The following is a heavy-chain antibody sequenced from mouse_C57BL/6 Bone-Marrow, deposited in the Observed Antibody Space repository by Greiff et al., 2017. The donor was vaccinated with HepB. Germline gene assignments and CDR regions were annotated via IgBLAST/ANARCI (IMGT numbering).Heavy chain of an antibody. CDR1: GFTFSDYG. V-gene: IGHV5-17*01. D-gene: IGHD1-1*01. Sequence: EVKLVESGGGLVKPGGSLKLSCAASGFTFSDYGMHWVRQAPEKGLEWVAYISSGSSTIYYADTVKGRFTISRDNAKNTLFLQMTSLRSEDTAMYYCANITTVGDDYAMDYWGQGTSVTVSS. CDR3: ANITTVGDDYAMDY. J-gene: IGHJ4*01. CDR2: ISSGSSTI.